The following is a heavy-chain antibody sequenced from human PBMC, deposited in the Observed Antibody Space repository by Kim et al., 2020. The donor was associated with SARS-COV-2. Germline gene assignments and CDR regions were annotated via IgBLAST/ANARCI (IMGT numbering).Heavy chain of an antibody. J-gene: IGHJ4*02. D-gene: IGHD3-3*01. V-gene: IGHV4-34*01. CDR1: GGSFSGYY. CDR2: INHSGST. CDR3: ARVERPRRWNY. Sequence: SETLSLTCAVYGGSFSGYYWSWIRQPPGKGLEWIGEINHSGSTNYNPSLKSRVTISVDTSKNQFSLKLSSVTAADTAGYYCARVERPRRWNYWGQGTLVTVSS.